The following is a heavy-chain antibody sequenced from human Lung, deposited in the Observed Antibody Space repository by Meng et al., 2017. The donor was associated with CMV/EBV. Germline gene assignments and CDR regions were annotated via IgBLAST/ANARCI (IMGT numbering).Heavy chain of an antibody. V-gene: IGHV3-53*01. J-gene: IGHJ6*02. CDR3: TTQAPPGITDKDYFYYGMDV. CDR1: GFIVSSKY. CDR2: IYTGGSA. Sequence: GESXKISXAVSGFIVSSKYMTWVRQTPGKGLEWVSIIYTGGSASYADSVKGRFTISRDNSKNTLYLQMNSLRAEDTTVYYCTTQAPPGITDKDYFYYGMDVCGQGTTVTVSS. D-gene: IGHD1-14*01.